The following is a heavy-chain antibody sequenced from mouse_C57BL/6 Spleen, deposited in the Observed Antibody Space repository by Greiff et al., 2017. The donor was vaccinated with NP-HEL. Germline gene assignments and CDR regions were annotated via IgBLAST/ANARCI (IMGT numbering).Heavy chain of an antibody. Sequence: DVKLQESGPELVKPGASVKISCKASGYSFTGYYMNWVKQSPEKSLEWIGEINPSTGGTTYNQKFKAKATLTVGKSSSTAYMQLKSLTSEDSAVYYCATNSWFAYWGQGTLVTVSA. CDR2: INPSTGGT. J-gene: IGHJ3*01. V-gene: IGHV1-42*01. D-gene: IGHD4-1*01. CDR3: ATNSWFAY. CDR1: GYSFTGYY.